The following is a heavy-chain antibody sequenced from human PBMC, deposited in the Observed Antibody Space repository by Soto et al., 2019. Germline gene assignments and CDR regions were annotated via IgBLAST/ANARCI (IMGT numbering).Heavy chain of an antibody. Sequence: SETLSLTCTVSGGSISSSSYYLGWIRQPPGKGLEWIGSIYYSWSTYYNPSLKSRVTISVDTSKNQFSLKLSSVTAADTAVYYCARLPYYYDSSGSPYYFDYWGQGTLVNVSS. CDR2: IYYSWST. CDR3: ARLPYYYDSSGSPYYFDY. V-gene: IGHV4-39*01. J-gene: IGHJ4*02. D-gene: IGHD3-22*01. CDR1: GGSISSSSYY.